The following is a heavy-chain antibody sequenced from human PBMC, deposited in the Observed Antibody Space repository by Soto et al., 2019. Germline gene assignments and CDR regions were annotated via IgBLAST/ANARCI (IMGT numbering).Heavy chain of an antibody. V-gene: IGHV1-2*04. CDR1: GYTFTGCY. Sequence: AAVKVSCKASGYTFTGCYMHWVRQAPGQGLEWMGWINPNSGGTNYAQKFQGWVTMTRDTSISTAYMELSGLRSDDTAVYYCARGYSGYDWFDYWGQGTLVTVSS. CDR3: ARGYSGYDWFDY. CDR2: INPNSGGT. J-gene: IGHJ4*02. D-gene: IGHD5-12*01.